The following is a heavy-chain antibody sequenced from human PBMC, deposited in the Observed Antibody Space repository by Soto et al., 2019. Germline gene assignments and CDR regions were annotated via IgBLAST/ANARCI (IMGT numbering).Heavy chain of an antibody. J-gene: IGHJ6*02. Sequence: PGGSLKISFRYSGYSFTNYWIVLGLQVPGKGLEWMWMIYPGDSDTRYSPSFQGQVTISAEKSITTAYLQWNSLKASDNAIYYCARRSHGNLGALEVWGQGTTVTVSS. D-gene: IGHD2-15*01. CDR2: IYPGDSDT. CDR1: GYSFTNYW. CDR3: ARRSHGNLGALEV. V-gene: IGHV5-51*01.